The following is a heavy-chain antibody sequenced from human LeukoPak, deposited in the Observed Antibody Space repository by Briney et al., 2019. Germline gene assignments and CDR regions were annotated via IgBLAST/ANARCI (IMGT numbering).Heavy chain of an antibody. CDR3: ARAMGITFGGPPQDRFDP. CDR2: INPNSGGT. D-gene: IGHD3-16*01. V-gene: IGHV1-2*02. Sequence: ASVKVSCKASGYTFTSYDINWVRQATGQGLEWMGWINPNSGGTNYAQKFQGRVTMTRDTSIITAYMEMSRLRSDDTAVYYCARAMGITFGGPPQDRFDPWGQGTLVTVSS. J-gene: IGHJ5*02. CDR1: GYTFTSYD.